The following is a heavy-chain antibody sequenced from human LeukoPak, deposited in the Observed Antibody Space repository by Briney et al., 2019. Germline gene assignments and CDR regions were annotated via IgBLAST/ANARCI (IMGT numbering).Heavy chain of an antibody. CDR1: GGTFSSYA. Sequence: GASVKVSCKASGGTFSSYAISWVRQAPGQGLEWMGWINPNSGGTNYAQKFQGRVTMTRDTSISTAYMELSRLRSDDTAVYYCAIPTADYYGSGSYHYWGEGALVTVAS. CDR2: INPNSGGT. V-gene: IGHV1-2*02. J-gene: IGHJ4*02. CDR3: AIPTADYYGSGSYHY. D-gene: IGHD3-10*01.